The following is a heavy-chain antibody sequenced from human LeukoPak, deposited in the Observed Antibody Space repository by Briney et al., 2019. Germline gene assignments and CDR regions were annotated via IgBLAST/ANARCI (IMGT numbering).Heavy chain of an antibody. V-gene: IGHV1-18*01. J-gene: IGHJ4*02. CDR1: GYTFTTYG. D-gene: IGHD5/OR15-5a*01. CDR2: ISAYNGNT. CDR3: ARGKASQSTNYFDY. Sequence: ASVKVSCKASGYTFTTYGISWVRQAPGQGLGWMGWISAYNGNTNYAQKLQGRVTMTPDTSTSTAYMELRSLRSDDTAVYYCARGKASQSTNYFDYWGQGTLVTVSS.